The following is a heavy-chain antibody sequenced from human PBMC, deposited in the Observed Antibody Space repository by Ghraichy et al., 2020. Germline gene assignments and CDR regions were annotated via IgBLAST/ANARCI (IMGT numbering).Heavy chain of an antibody. CDR2: INHSGST. CDR1: GGSFSGYY. J-gene: IGHJ6*03. CDR3: VRGGTIFGVVIYYYYMDV. V-gene: IGHV4-34*01. D-gene: IGHD3-3*01. Sequence: SQTLSLTCAVYGGSFSGYYWSWIRQPPGKGLEWIGEINHSGSTNYNPSLKSRVTISVDTSKNQFSLKLSSVTAADTAVYYCVRGGTIFGVVIYYYYMDVWGKGTTVTVSS.